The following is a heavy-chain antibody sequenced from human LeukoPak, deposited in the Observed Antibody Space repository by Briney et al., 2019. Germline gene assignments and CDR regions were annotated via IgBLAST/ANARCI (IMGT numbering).Heavy chain of an antibody. V-gene: IGHV1-69*01. J-gene: IGHJ6*03. CDR1: GGTFSSYA. CDR3: ARVAGGSGSYTGSTYYMDV. D-gene: IGHD3-10*01. Sequence: GSSVKVSCKASGGTFSSYAISWVRQAPGQGLEWMGGIIPIFGTANYAQKFQGRVTITADESTSTAYMELSSLRSEDTAVYYCARVAGGSGSYTGSTYYMDVWGKGTTVTVS. CDR2: IIPIFGTA.